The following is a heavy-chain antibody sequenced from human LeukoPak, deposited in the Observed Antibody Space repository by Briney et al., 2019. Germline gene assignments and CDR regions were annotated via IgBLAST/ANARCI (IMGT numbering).Heavy chain of an antibody. D-gene: IGHD6-19*01. CDR2: ISAYNGNT. CDR3: ARSVGGWFFYYFDY. CDR1: GYTFTSYG. J-gene: IGHJ4*02. Sequence: GASVKVSCKASGYTFTSYGISWVRQAPGQGLEWMGWISAYNGNTNYAQKLQGRVTMTTDTSTSTAYMELRSLRSDDTAVYYWARSVGGWFFYYFDYWGQGTLVTVSS. V-gene: IGHV1-18*01.